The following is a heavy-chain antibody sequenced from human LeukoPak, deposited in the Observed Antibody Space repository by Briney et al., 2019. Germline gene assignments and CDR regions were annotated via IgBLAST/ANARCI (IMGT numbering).Heavy chain of an antibody. CDR2: IYHSGST. Sequence: PSETLSLTCTVSGYSINSFYWGWIRQSPGKGLEWIGSIYHSGSTYYNPSLRSRVSISVDTSKNQFSLKLRSVTAADTAVYYCAGKYYYDISGYFYVDYWGQGTLVTVSS. V-gene: IGHV4-38-2*02. CDR3: AGKYYYDISGYFYVDY. CDR1: GYSINSFY. D-gene: IGHD3-22*01. J-gene: IGHJ4*02.